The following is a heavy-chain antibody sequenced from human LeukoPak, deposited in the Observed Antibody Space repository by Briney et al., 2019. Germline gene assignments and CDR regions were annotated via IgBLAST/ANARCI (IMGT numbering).Heavy chain of an antibody. CDR2: IYPGDSDT. J-gene: IGHJ3*02. CDR3: ATVAGNFVLIGAFDI. CDR1: GYSFTNCW. D-gene: IGHD6-19*01. V-gene: IGHV5-51*01. Sequence: GESLKISCKSSGYSFTNCWIGWVRQMPGKGLEWMGIIYPGDSDTRYSPSFQGQVTISADKSISTAYLQWSSLKASDTAMYYCATVAGNFVLIGAFDIWGQGTMVTVSS.